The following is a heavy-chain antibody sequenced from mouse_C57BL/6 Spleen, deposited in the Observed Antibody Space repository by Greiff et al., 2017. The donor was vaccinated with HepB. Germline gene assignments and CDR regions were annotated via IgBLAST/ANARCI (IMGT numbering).Heavy chain of an antibody. CDR3: ARIPSTMITKVLYFDY. CDR2: IWWDDDK. CDR1: GFSLSTFGMG. J-gene: IGHJ2*01. D-gene: IGHD2-4*01. Sequence: QVQLKQSGPGILQPSQTLSLTCSFSGFSLSTFGMGVGWIRQPSGKGLEWLAHIWWDDDKYYNPALKSRLTISKDTSKNQVFLKIANVDTADTATYYCARIPSTMITKVLYFDYWGQGTTLTVSS. V-gene: IGHV8-8*01.